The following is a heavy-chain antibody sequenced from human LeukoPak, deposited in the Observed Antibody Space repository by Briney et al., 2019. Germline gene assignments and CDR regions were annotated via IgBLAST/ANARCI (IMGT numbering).Heavy chain of an antibody. V-gene: IGHV4-59*01. CDR1: GGSISSYY. J-gene: IGHJ6*02. CDR3: ARLRSGSTPPPPYYYYGLDV. CDR2: IYYSGST. D-gene: IGHD1-26*01. Sequence: SETLSLTCTVSGGSISSYYWSWIRQPPGKGLEWIGYIYYSGSTNYNPSLRSRVTISVDTSKKQFSLRLTSVTAADTAVYYCARLRSGSTPPPPYYYYGLDVWGQGTTVTVSS.